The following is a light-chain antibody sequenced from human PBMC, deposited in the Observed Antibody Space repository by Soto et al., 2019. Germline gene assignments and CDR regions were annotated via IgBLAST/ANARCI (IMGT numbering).Light chain of an antibody. Sequence: SYELTQPPSVSEAPGQTARITCGGTNIGSKSVHWYQQKPAQAPVVVVYDDSDRPSGIPERFSGSNSGNTATLTISRVEAGDEADYYCQVWDSTSDVVFGGGTKLTVL. V-gene: IGLV3-21*02. CDR3: QVWDSTSDVV. CDR1: NIGSKS. J-gene: IGLJ2*01. CDR2: DDS.